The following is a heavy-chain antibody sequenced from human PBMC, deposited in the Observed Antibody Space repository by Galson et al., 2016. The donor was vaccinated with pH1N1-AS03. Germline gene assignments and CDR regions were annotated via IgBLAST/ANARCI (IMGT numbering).Heavy chain of an antibody. V-gene: IGHV3-23*01. CDR1: GFTFSSYA. CDR2: ISNSGGTT. D-gene: IGHD6-13*01. Sequence: SLRLSCAASGFTFSSYAMNWARQAPGKGLEWVSAISNSGGTTYYADSVKGRFTIPRDNSKNTLYLQINSLRAEDTAVYYCAKASAAAGTRTFDYWGQGTLVTVPS. J-gene: IGHJ4*02. CDR3: AKASAAAGTRTFDY.